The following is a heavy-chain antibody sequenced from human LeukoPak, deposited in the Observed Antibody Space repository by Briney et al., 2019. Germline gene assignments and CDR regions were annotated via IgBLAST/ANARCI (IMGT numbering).Heavy chain of an antibody. CDR3: AKGHYDILTAYYVLDS. D-gene: IGHD3-9*01. CDR1: GFTFNSYS. Sequence: GRSLRRSCAASGFTFNSYSMNWVGQATGQWLHWVSSLSSSSTFIYYADSVRGRFTISRDNAKNSLYLQMDSLRAEDTAVYYCAKGHYDILTAYYVLDSWGQGTLVTVSA. CDR2: LSSSSTFI. J-gene: IGHJ4*02. V-gene: IGHV3-21*01.